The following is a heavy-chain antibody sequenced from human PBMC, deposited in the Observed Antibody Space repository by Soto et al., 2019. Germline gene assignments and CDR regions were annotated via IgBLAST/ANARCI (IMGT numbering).Heavy chain of an antibody. CDR1: GFTFSSYS. J-gene: IGHJ4*02. D-gene: IGHD4-17*01. CDR3: ARDLGDYPLFYFDY. V-gene: IGHV3-21*01. CDR2: ISSSSSYI. Sequence: EVQLVESGGGLVKPGGSLRLSCAVSGFTFSSYSMNWVRQAPGKGLEWVSSISSSSSYIYYADSVKGRFTISRDNAKNSLYLQMNSLRAEDTAVYYCARDLGDYPLFYFDYWGQGTLVTVSS.